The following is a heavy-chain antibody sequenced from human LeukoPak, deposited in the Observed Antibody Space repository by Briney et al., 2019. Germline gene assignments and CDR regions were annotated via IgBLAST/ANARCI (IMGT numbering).Heavy chain of an antibody. V-gene: IGHV4-39*07. CDR2: IYYSGST. CDR3: ARDEGYDPDAFDI. CDR1: GGSISSSSYY. D-gene: IGHD2-2*01. J-gene: IGHJ3*02. Sequence: PSETLSLTCTVSGGSISSSSYYWGWIRQPPGKGLEWIGSIYYSGSTYYNPSLKSRVTISVDTSKNQFSLKLSSVTAADTAVYYCARDEGYDPDAFDIWGQGTMVTVSS.